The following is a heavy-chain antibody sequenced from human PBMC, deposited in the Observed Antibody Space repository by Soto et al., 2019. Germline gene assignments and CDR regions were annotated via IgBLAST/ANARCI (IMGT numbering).Heavy chain of an antibody. CDR2: SRDKGNSYST. CDR1: GFTFSDYY. D-gene: IGHD1-7*01. CDR3: TSCITGTTHSEY. J-gene: IGHJ4*02. Sequence: EVQLVESGGGLVQPGGSLRLSCAGSGFTFSDYYIDWVRQAPGKGLEWVGRSRDKGNSYSTDYAASVKGRFTISRDASKHSLSLQMNSLKTEDTALYYCTSCITGTTHSEYWGKGTLVTVSS. V-gene: IGHV3-72*01.